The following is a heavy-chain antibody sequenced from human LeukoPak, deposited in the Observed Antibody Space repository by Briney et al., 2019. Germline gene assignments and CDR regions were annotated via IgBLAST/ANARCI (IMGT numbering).Heavy chain of an antibody. CDR1: GYTLRDYY. J-gene: IGHJ6*02. Sequence: VSVKVPCKASGYTLRDYYIYWVRQAPGQGLEWLGWLNPHSGGTNYAQKFQGRVTLTSDTSTSTAYMELSLLTSDDTAIYYCARGLRIINGLDVWGQGTTVIVSS. CDR2: LNPHSGGT. CDR3: ARGLRIINGLDV. V-gene: IGHV1-2*02. D-gene: IGHD2-15*01.